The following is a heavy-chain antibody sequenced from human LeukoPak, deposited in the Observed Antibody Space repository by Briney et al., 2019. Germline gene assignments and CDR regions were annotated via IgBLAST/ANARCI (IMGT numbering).Heavy chain of an antibody. V-gene: IGHV4-59*01. CDR3: ARVGYYYGSGEVAY. CDR2: IYYSGST. J-gene: IGHJ4*02. CDR1: GGSISSYY. Sequence: SETLSLTCAVSGGSISSYYWSWIRQPPGKGLEWIGYIYYSGSTNYNPSLKSRVTISVDTSKNQFSLKLSSVTAADTAVYYCARVGYYYGSGEVAYWGQGTLATAPS. D-gene: IGHD3-10*01.